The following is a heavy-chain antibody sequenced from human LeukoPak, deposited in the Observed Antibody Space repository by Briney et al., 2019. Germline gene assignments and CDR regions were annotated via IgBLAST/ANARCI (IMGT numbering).Heavy chain of an antibody. Sequence: VASVKVSCKASGGTFSSYAISWVRQAPGQGLEWMGGIIPIFGTANCAQKFQGRVTITADESTSTAYMELSSLRSEDTAVYYCARRGYSYGLGPFDPWGQGTLVTVSS. J-gene: IGHJ5*02. V-gene: IGHV1-69*13. CDR3: ARRGYSYGLGPFDP. CDR2: IIPIFGTA. CDR1: GGTFSSYA. D-gene: IGHD5-18*01.